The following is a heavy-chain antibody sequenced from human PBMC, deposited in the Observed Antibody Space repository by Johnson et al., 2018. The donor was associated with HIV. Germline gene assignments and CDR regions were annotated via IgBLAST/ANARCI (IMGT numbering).Heavy chain of an antibody. CDR1: GFTFSSYA. CDR2: ISYDGSNK. V-gene: IGHV3-30-3*01. CDR3: TKVWGFYYGQYHDAFDI. D-gene: IGHD3-10*01. J-gene: IGHJ3*02. Sequence: QVQLVESGGGVVQPGRSLRLSCAASGFTFSSYAMHWVRQAPGKGLEWVAVISYDGSNKYYVDSVKGRFTISRDNAKNSLYLQMNSLRPEDTAVYYCTKVWGFYYGQYHDAFDIWGQGTMVTVSS.